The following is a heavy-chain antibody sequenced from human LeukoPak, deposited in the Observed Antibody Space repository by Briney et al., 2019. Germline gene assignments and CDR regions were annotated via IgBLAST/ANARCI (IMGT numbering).Heavy chain of an antibody. CDR2: INHSGST. CDR1: GGSFSGYY. CDR3: ARFPPHGSGWFNYFDY. D-gene: IGHD6-19*01. Sequence: SEALSLTCAVYGGSFSGYYWSWIRQPPGKGLEWIGEINHSGSTNYNPSLKSRVTISVDTSKNQFSLKLSSVTAADTAVYYCARFPPHGSGWFNYFDYWGQGTLVTVSS. V-gene: IGHV4-34*01. J-gene: IGHJ4*02.